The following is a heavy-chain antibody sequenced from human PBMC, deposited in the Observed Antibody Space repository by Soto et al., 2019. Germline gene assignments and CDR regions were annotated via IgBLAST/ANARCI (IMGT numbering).Heavy chain of an antibody. D-gene: IGHD3-22*01. CDR3: ASLDPDSSGYYLVY. Sequence: GGSLRLSCAASGFTFSSYGMHWVRQAPGKGLEWVAVISYDGSNKCYADSVKGRFTISRDNSKNTLYLQMNSLRAEDTAVYYCASLDPDSSGYYLVYWGQGTLVTV. CDR2: ISYDGSNK. CDR1: GFTFSSYG. J-gene: IGHJ4*02. V-gene: IGHV3-30*03.